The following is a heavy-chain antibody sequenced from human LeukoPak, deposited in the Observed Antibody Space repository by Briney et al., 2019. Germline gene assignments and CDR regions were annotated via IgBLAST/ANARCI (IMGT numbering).Heavy chain of an antibody. CDR3: ASPKDEYYYFMDV. V-gene: IGHV4-39*01. D-gene: IGHD5-24*01. CDR1: GGSISSSRWY. J-gene: IGHJ6*03. CDR2: IYKGGST. Sequence: SETLSLTCSVSGGSISSSRWYWGWVRQPPGKGLEWIGSIYKGGSTYYNPSLKGRVTISVDTSKNQFSLKLDSVTVADTAVYYCASPKDEYYYFMDVWGKGTTVTVPS.